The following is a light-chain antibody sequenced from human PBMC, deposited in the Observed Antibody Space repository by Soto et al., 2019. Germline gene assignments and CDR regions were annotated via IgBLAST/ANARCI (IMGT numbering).Light chain of an antibody. CDR1: QSVSSSY. V-gene: IGKV3-20*01. CDR2: GAS. J-gene: IGKJ2*01. CDR3: QQYGSSPET. Sequence: EIVLTQSPGTLSLSPGERATLSCRARQSVSSSYLAWYQQKPGQAPRLLIYGASSRATGIPDRFSGSGSGTDFTLTISRLEPEEFAVYYCQQYGSSPETFGQGTKLEIK.